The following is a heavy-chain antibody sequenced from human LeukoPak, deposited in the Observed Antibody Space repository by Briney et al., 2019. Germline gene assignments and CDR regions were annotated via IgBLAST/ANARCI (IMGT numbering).Heavy chain of an antibody. J-gene: IGHJ4*02. CDR2: ISADGGST. V-gene: IGHV3-43*02. CDR1: GFTVSTYS. Sequence: GGSLRLSCAASGFTVSTYSMSWVRQAPGKGLEWVSLISADGGSTFSADSVKGRFSISRDNSKNSLYLQMNSLRSEDTAMYYCAKESGKFDYWGQGTLVAVSS. CDR3: AKESGKFDY.